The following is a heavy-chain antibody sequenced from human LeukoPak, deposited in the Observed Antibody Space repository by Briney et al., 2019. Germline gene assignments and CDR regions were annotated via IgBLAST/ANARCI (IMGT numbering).Heavy chain of an antibody. CDR3: AKDHLPGIVVADRDY. V-gene: IGHV3-23*01. CDR2: ISGSGGTT. CDR1: GFTFNRYG. J-gene: IGHJ4*02. Sequence: GGSLRLSCAASGFTFNRYGMSWVRQAPGKGLEWVSAISGSGGTTYYADSVKGRFTISRDNSKNTLYLQINSLRAEDTAVYYCAKDHLPGIVVADRDYWGQGTLVTVSS. D-gene: IGHD6-19*01.